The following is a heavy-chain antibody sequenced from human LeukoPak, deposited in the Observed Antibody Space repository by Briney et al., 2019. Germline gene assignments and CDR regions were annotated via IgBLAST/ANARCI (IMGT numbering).Heavy chain of an antibody. CDR2: ISWNSGSI. D-gene: IGHD6-13*01. J-gene: IGHJ4*02. CDR3: AKGGIAAAGHDPYIAVAGLFHYYFDY. V-gene: IGHV3-9*01. Sequence: PGRSLRLSCAASGFTFDDYAMHWVRQAPGKGLEWVSGISWNSGSIGYADSVKGRFTISRDNAKNSLYLQMNSLRAEDTALYYCAKGGIAAAGHDPYIAVAGLFHYYFDYWGQGTLVTVSS. CDR1: GFTFDDYA.